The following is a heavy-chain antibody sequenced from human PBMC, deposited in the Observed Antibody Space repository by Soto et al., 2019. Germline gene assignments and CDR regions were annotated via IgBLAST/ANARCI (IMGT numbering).Heavy chain of an antibody. CDR3: ARARFCTSTSCYHYFDF. CDR2: IYPSDGYT. J-gene: IGHJ4*02. D-gene: IGHD2-2*01. CDR1: GYSFSSYW. Sequence: PGESLKIPCKGFGYSFSSYWISWVRQIPGKGLEWMGRIYPSDGYTNYSPSFQGHVTISTDKSISTAYLQWSSLRASDTAMYYCARARFCTSTSCYHYFDFWGQGTLVTVSS. V-gene: IGHV5-10-1*01.